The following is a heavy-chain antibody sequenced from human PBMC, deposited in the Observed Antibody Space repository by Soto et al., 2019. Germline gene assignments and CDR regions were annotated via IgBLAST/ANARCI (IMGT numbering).Heavy chain of an antibody. CDR2: ISAYNGNT. J-gene: IGHJ6*03. D-gene: IGHD1-7*01. CDR1: GYTLSSYG. Sequence: GSVDISCKGSGYTLSSYGISWVRQAPGQGLEWMGWISAYNGNTNFAQKLQGRVTMTTDTSSSTAYMELRSLRSDDTSVYYCASGLELHFDYYYMDVWGKGTTVTVSS. V-gene: IGHV1-18*01. CDR3: ASGLELHFDYYYMDV.